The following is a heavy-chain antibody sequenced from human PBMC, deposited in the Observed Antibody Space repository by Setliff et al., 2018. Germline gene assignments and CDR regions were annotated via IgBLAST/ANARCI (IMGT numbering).Heavy chain of an antibody. J-gene: IGHJ4*02. Sequence: NKYYADSVKGRFTISRDNSKNTLYLQMSSLRDEDTAVYYCALLIDYDILTGYLPDDFWGQGTLVTVSS. CDR2: NK. CDR3: ALLIDYDILTGYLPDDF. V-gene: IGHV3-30*02. D-gene: IGHD3-9*01.